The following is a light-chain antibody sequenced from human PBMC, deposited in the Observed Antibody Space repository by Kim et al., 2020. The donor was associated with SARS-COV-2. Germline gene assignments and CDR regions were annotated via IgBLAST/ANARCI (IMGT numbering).Light chain of an antibody. CDR1: SLRRYY. V-gene: IGLV3-19*01. CDR3: NSRDSNDNVV. CDR2: GKN. Sequence: ALGQTVRITCQGDSLRRYYATWYKQKPGQAPILVIYGKNNRPSGIPDRFSGSSSGNTASLTITGTQAGDEADYYCNSRDSNDNVVFGGGTQLTVL. J-gene: IGLJ2*01.